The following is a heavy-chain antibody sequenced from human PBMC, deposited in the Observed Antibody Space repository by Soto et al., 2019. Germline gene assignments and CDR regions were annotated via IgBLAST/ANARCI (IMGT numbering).Heavy chain of an antibody. Sequence: GESLKISCKGSGYSFTIYWISWVRQMPGKGLDLMGRSDPSDSYTNXXPSFQGHXXISAYESISTXYLQWXILKASGSAMYYCARRNYDGPFDYWGQGTLVTVSS. J-gene: IGHJ4*02. D-gene: IGHD3-3*01. CDR3: ARRNYDGPFDY. CDR2: SDPSDSYT. CDR1: GYSFTIYW. V-gene: IGHV5-10-1*01.